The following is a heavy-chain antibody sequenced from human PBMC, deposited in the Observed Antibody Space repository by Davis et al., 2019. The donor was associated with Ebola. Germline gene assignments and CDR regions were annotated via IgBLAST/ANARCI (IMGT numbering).Heavy chain of an antibody. CDR3: ARGLKPYSSSPLGY. Sequence: MPSETLSLTCTVSGGSVSSGSYYWSWIRQPPGKGLEWIGYIYYSGSTNYNPPLKSRVTISVDTSKNQFSLKLSSVTAADTAVYYCARGLKPYSSSPLGYWGQGTLVTVSS. CDR2: IYYSGST. V-gene: IGHV4-61*01. CDR1: GGSVSSGSYY. D-gene: IGHD6-6*01. J-gene: IGHJ4*02.